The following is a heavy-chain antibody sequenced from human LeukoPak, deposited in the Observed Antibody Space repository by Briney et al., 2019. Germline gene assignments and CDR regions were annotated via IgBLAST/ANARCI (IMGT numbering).Heavy chain of an antibody. D-gene: IGHD2-21*02. CDR1: GYTFTSYG. V-gene: IGHV1-18*01. J-gene: IGHJ4*02. Sequence: ASVKVSCKASGYTFTSYGISWVRQAPGQGLEWMGWISAYNGNTNYAQKLQGRVTMTTDTSTSTAYMELRSLRSDDTAVYYCARDVVVTASSTRHSPGGYWGQGTLVTVSS. CDR3: ARDVVVTASSTRHSPGGY. CDR2: ISAYNGNT.